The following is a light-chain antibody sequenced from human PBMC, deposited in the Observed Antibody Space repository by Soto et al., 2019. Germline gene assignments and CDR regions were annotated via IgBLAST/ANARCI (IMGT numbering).Light chain of an antibody. V-gene: IGKV3-20*01. CDR1: QSVSSSY. CDR3: QQYGSSRWT. Sequence: EIVLTQSPGTLSLSPGERATLSCRASQSVSSSYLAWYHHNSGQAPRLLIYVASSRAPGIPDRFGGRGSGTDFTLTISRLEPEDFAVYYCQQYGSSRWTFGQGTKVDI. CDR2: VAS. J-gene: IGKJ1*01.